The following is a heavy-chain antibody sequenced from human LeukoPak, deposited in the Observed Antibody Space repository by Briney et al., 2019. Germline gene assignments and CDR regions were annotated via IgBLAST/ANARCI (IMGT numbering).Heavy chain of an antibody. CDR3: AKDLRGGCSSTSCYPPGY. Sequence: GGSLRLSCAASGFTFISYAMSWVRQAPGKGLEWVSVITCNGGSTFYADSVKGRFTISRDNSKNTLYLQMNSLRAEDTAVYFCAKDLRGGCSSTSCYPPGYWADGSLVTV. V-gene: IGHV3-23*01. CDR1: GFTFISYA. D-gene: IGHD2-2*01. CDR2: ITCNGGST. J-gene: IGHJ4*01.